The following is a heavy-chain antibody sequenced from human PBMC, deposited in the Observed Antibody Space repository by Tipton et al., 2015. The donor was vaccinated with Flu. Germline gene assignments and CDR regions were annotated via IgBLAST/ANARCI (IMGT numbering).Heavy chain of an antibody. D-gene: IGHD3-3*01. Sequence: TLSLTCTVSGGSISSYYWSWIRQPPGKGLEWIGYIYYSGSTNYNPSLKSRVTISLDTSENQFSLKLSSVTAADTAVYYCARLRFLGWLLGGVRGAFDSWGQGTLVTVSS. J-gene: IGHJ4*02. CDR3: ARLRFLGWLLGGVRGAFDS. V-gene: IGHV4-59*01. CDR1: GGSISSYY. CDR2: IYYSGST.